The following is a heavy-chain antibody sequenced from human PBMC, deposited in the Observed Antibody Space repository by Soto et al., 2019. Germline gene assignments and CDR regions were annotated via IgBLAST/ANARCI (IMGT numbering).Heavy chain of an antibody. CDR1: GYTFTSYD. CDR2: MNPNSGNT. V-gene: IGHV1-8*01. D-gene: IGHD1-26*01. J-gene: IGHJ4*02. Sequence: QVQLVQSGAEVKKPGASVKVSCKASGYTFTSYDINWVRQATGQGLEWMGWMNPNSGNTGYAQKFQGTVTMTRNTSISTAYMELSSLRSEDTALYYCARGFVEGGSRLVGATSGYWGQGTLVTVSS. CDR3: ARGFVEGGSRLVGATSGY.